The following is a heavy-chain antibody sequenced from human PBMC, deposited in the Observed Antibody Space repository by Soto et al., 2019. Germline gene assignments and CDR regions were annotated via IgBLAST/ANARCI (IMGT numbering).Heavy chain of an antibody. CDR3: ARDRDYYDSSGYSPYYFDY. Sequence: SVKVSCKASGVTFSSYAISWVRQAPGQGLEWMGGIIPIFGTANYAQKFQGRVTITADESTSTAYMELSSLRSEDTAVYYCARDRDYYDSSGYSPYYFDYWGQGTLVTVSS. V-gene: IGHV1-69*13. CDR1: GVTFSSYA. CDR2: IIPIFGTA. J-gene: IGHJ4*02. D-gene: IGHD3-22*01.